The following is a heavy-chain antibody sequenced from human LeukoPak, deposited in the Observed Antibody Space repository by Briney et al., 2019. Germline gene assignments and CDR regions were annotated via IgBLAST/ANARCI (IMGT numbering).Heavy chain of an antibody. V-gene: IGHV3-23*01. CDR1: GFTFSSYW. CDR2: ISGSGGRT. Sequence: GGSLRLSCAASGFTFSSYWMHWVRQAPGKGLEWVSGISGSGGRTHYADSVKGRFTISRDNSKKMLYLQMNSLRAEDTAVYYCAATYGSGSRGDAFDIWGQGTMVTVSS. D-gene: IGHD3-10*01. CDR3: AATYGSGSRGDAFDI. J-gene: IGHJ3*02.